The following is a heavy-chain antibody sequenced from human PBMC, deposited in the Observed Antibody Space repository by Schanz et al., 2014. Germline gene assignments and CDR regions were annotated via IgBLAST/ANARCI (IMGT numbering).Heavy chain of an antibody. Sequence: EVQLVESGGELIQPGGSLRLSCEASGFTFSSYWMHWVRQAPGKGLEWVSYISSVGISKYYADPVKGRFTISRDNSKNTLYLQMNSLRAEDTAVYYCAKTPRNDYSNYGLSYHYGMDVWGQGTTVTVSS. J-gene: IGHJ6*02. CDR2: ISSVGISK. V-gene: IGHV3-48*01. D-gene: IGHD4-4*01. CDR1: GFTFSSYW. CDR3: AKTPRNDYSNYGLSYHYGMDV.